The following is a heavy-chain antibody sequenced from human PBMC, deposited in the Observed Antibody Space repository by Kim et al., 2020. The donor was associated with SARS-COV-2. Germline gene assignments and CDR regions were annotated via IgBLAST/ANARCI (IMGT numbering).Heavy chain of an antibody. CDR2: INSDGSST. D-gene: IGHD6-19*01. CDR1: GFTFSSYW. J-gene: IGHJ1*01. V-gene: IGHV3-74*01. Sequence: GGSLRLSCAASGFTFSSYWMHWVRQAPGKGLVWVSRINSDGSSTSYADSVKGRFTISRDNAKNTLYLQMNSLRAEDTAVYYCARVVAGSPEYFQHWGQGTLVTVSS. CDR3: ARVVAGSPEYFQH.